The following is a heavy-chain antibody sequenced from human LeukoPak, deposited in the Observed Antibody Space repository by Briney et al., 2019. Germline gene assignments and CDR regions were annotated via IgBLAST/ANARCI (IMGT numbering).Heavy chain of an antibody. J-gene: IGHJ4*02. V-gene: IGHV4-61*02. CDR1: GGSISSGSYY. CDR2: IYTSGST. Sequence: NPSETLSLTRTVSGGSISSGSYYWSWIRQPAGKGLEWIGRIYTSGSTNYNPSPKSRVTISVDTSKNQFSLKLSSVTAADTAVYYCAGGDSGYSSGWYRFDYWGQGTLVTVSS. D-gene: IGHD6-19*01. CDR3: AGGDSGYSSGWYRFDY.